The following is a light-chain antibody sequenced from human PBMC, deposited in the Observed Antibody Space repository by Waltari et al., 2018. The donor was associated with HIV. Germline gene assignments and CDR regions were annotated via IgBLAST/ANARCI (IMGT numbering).Light chain of an antibody. J-gene: IGLJ2*01. CDR1: SSNLGAGFD. CDR2: DNN. CDR3: QSFDSGLTAVV. Sequence: VSGAPGQRVSISCTGSSSNLGAGFDAQWYQQLPGAAPRLLIYDNNNRPSGVPGRFSGSRSGTSASLAITGLQADDEADYYCQSFDSGLTAVVFGGGTKLTVL. V-gene: IGLV1-40*01.